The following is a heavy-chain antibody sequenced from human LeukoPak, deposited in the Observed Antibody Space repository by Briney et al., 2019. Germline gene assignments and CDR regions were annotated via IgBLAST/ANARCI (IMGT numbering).Heavy chain of an antibody. J-gene: IGHJ6*02. V-gene: IGHV3-23*01. CDR3: AKDFTYCGGDCYRPSNYYGMDD. D-gene: IGHD2-21*02. Sequence: GGSLRLSCAASGFTFSSYSMNWVRQAPGKGLEWVSAISASGIRTYFADSVKGRFTISRDNSKNTLYLQMNSLRAEDTAVYYCAKDFTYCGGDCYRPSNYYGMDDWGQGTTVTVSS. CDR2: ISASGIRT. CDR1: GFTFSSYS.